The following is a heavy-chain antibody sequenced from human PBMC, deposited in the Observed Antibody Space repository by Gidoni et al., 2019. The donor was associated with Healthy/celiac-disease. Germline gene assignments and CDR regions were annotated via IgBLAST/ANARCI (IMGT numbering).Heavy chain of an antibody. D-gene: IGHD1-26*01. CDR2: ISYDGSNK. CDR1: GFTFSSYG. CDR3: AKARLSEGQPHAEYFQH. J-gene: IGHJ1*01. V-gene: IGHV3-30*18. Sequence: QVQLVESGGGVVQPGRSLRLSCAASGFTFSSYGMHWVRQAPGKGLEWVAVISYDGSNKYYADSVKGRFTISRDNSKNTLYLQMNSLRAEDTAVYYCAKARLSEGQPHAEYFQHWGQGTLVTVSS.